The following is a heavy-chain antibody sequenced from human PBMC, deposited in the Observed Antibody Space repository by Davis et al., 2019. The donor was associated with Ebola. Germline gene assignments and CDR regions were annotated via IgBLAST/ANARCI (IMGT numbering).Heavy chain of an antibody. D-gene: IGHD1-1*01. CDR3: ARESFVYLWSYYYYGMDV. CDR1: GGTFSSYA. J-gene: IGHJ6*02. Sequence: SVQVSCKASGGTFSSYAISWVRQAPGQGLEWMGGIIPIFGTANYAQKFQGRVTITADESTSTAYMELSSLRSEDTAVYYCARESFVYLWSYYYYGMDVWGQGTTVTVSS. CDR2: IIPIFGTA. V-gene: IGHV1-69*13.